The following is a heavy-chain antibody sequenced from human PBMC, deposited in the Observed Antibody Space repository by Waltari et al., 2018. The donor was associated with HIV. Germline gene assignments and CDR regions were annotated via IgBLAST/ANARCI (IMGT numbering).Heavy chain of an antibody. CDR1: GFPFRDYS. J-gene: IGHJ4*02. V-gene: IGHV3-48*01. D-gene: IGHD6-6*01. CDR3: ARDPVYSGSSLVYYFDY. Sequence: EVQLVESGGGLVQPGGPLRLSCAASGFPFRDYSMTWVRQAPGKGLEWVSYISSSSSTIYYADSVKGRFTISRDNAKNSLYLQMNSLRAEDTAVYYCARDPVYSGSSLVYYFDYWGQGTLVTVSS. CDR2: ISSSSSTI.